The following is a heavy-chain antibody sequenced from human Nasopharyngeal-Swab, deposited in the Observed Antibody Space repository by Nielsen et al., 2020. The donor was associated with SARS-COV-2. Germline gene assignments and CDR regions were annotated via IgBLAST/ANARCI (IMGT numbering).Heavy chain of an antibody. CDR1: GFTFSSYA. CDR2: ISGSGGST. D-gene: IGHD2-21*02. Sequence: GGSLRLSCAASGFTFSSYAMSWVRQAPGKGLEWVSAISGSGGSTYYADSVKGRFTISRDNSKNTLYLQMNSLRAEDTAVYYRAKGGCGGDCYYYYYYGMDVWGQGTTVTVSS. CDR3: AKGGCGGDCYYYYYYGMDV. V-gene: IGHV3-23*01. J-gene: IGHJ6*02.